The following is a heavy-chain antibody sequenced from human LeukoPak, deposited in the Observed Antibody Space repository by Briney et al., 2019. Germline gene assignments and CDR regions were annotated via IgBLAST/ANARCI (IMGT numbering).Heavy chain of an antibody. D-gene: IGHD5-24*01. CDR2: IYYSGST. CDR1: GGSISSYY. CDR3: ASSRPPLEYYFDY. V-gene: IGHV4-59*01. Sequence: SETLSLTCTVSGGSISSYYWSWLRQPPGKGLEWIGYIYYSGSTNYNPSLKSRVTISVDTSKNQFSLKLSSVTAADTAVYYCASSRPPLEYYFDYWGQGTLVTVSS. J-gene: IGHJ4*02.